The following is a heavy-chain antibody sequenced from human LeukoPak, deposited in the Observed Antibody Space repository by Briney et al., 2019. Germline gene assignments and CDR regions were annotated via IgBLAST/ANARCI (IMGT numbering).Heavy chain of an antibody. CDR3: AKDINGYIYGRFDY. CDR2: ISWNSGRT. J-gene: IGHJ4*02. CDR1: GFTFSSYW. V-gene: IGHV3-9*01. D-gene: IGHD5-18*01. Sequence: GGSLRLSCAVSGFTFSSYWMHWVRQAPGKGLEWVSGISWNSGRTGYAGSVKGRFTISRDNAKNSLYLQMNSLRVEDTALYYCAKDINGYIYGRFDYWGQGTLVTVSS.